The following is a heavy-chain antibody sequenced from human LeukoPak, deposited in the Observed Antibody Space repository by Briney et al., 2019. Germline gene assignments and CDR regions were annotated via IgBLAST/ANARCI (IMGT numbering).Heavy chain of an antibody. CDR2: IFHGGGT. CDR1: GGSISSSNW. J-gene: IGHJ4*02. Sequence: SGTLSLTCAVSGGSISSSNWWSWVRQPPGKGLEWIGEIFHGGGTNFNPSLKSRVTMSVDRSKNQFSLNLSSVTAADTAVYYCARGEDHGSGTVHFDYWGQGTLVTVSS. D-gene: IGHD3-10*01. V-gene: IGHV4-4*02. CDR3: ARGEDHGSGTVHFDY.